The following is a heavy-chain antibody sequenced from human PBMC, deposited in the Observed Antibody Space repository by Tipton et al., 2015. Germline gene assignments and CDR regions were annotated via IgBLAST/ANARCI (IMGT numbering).Heavy chain of an antibody. CDR2: ISSSGSSI. CDR1: GLTFGDYY. J-gene: IGHJ4*02. D-gene: IGHD5-18*01. V-gene: IGHV3-11*01. Sequence: SLRLSCAASGLTFGDYYMSWIRQAPGKWLEWLSYISSSGSSIFYVDSVRGRFTISRDNAKNSLFLQMNSLSAEDTAVYYCARDRRYSYGYYFDYWGQGTLVTVSS. CDR3: ARDRRYSYGYYFDY.